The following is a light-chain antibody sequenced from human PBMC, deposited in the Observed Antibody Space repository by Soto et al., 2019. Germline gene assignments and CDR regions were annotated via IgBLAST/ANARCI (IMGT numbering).Light chain of an antibody. CDR1: QSVGIY. CDR2: DAT. CDR3: QQRDIWPPLT. V-gene: IGKV3-11*01. J-gene: IGKJ4*01. Sequence: VLTQSPATLSLSPGERATLFCKASQSVGIYVGWFQQKPGQAPRVLIYDATNRAGGVPARFSVSGSGTDFTLTISSLEAEDSAVYYCQQRDIWPPLTFGGGTKLEIK.